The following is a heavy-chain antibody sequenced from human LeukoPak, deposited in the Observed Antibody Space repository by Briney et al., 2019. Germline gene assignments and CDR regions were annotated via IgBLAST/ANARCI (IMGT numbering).Heavy chain of an antibody. Sequence: PSETLSLTCTVSGGSISSYYWSWIRQPPGKGLEWIGYIYYSGSTYYNPSLKSRVTISVDTSKNQFSLKLSSVTAADTAVYYCARAVVPAAVYNWFDPWGQGTLVTVSS. CDR3: ARAVVPAAVYNWFDP. CDR2: IYYSGST. D-gene: IGHD2-2*01. V-gene: IGHV4-59*08. J-gene: IGHJ5*02. CDR1: GGSISSYY.